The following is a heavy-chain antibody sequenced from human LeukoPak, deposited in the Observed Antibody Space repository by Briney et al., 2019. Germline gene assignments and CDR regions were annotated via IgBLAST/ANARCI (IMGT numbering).Heavy chain of an antibody. V-gene: IGHV4-34*01. CDR3: ASLTGDGDY. CDR1: GGSFSGYY. D-gene: IGHD7-27*01. CDR2: INHSGST. Sequence: SETLSLTCAVYGGSFSGYYWSWIRQPPGKGLEWIGEINHSGSTNYNPSLKSRVTISVDTSKNQFSLKLSSVTAADTAVYYCASLTGDGDYWGQRTLVTVSS. J-gene: IGHJ4*02.